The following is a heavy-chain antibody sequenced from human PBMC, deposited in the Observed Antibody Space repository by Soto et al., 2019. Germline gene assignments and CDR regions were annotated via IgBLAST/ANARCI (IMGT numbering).Heavy chain of an antibody. V-gene: IGHV4-39*01. J-gene: IGHJ5*01. CDR2: IYYSGST. CDR3: ARRTTVNRLRKDNWFDS. CDR1: GGYISSSNYY. Sequence: QLQLQELGPGLVKPSETLSLTCTVSGGYISSSNYYWGWLRQPPGKGLEWIATIYYSGSTYYNPSLESRVTISADTSKNQFSLNVRSVTAADTAVYYCARRTTVNRLRKDNWFDSWGQGTLVTVSA. D-gene: IGHD4-17*01.